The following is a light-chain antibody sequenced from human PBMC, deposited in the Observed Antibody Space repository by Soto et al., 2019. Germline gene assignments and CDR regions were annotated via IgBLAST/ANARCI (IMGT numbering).Light chain of an antibody. J-gene: IGLJ3*02. CDR2: EVS. V-gene: IGLV2-14*01. CDR3: SSYTSRSTWV. CDR1: SSDVGGYNY. Sequence: QSALTQPASVSGSPGQSITISCTGTSSDVGGYNYVSWYQQHLGKAPKLLIYEVSNRPSGVSNRFSGSKSGNTASLTISGLQAEDEADYYCSSYTSRSTWVFGGGTKLTVL.